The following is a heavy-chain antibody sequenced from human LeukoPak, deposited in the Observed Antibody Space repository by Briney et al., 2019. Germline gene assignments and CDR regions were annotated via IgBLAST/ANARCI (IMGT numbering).Heavy chain of an antibody. Sequence: GGSLRLSCAASGFTISSYWMSWVRQAPGKGLEWVANIKEDGSQKYYVDSVRGRFTMSRDNAKNSLYLQMNSLRSEDTAVYYCARGGDIAVVPAAMVGPWGQGTLVTVSS. CDR3: ARGGDIAVVPAAMVGP. V-gene: IGHV3-7*03. J-gene: IGHJ5*02. CDR2: IKEDGSQK. D-gene: IGHD2-2*01. CDR1: GFTISSYW.